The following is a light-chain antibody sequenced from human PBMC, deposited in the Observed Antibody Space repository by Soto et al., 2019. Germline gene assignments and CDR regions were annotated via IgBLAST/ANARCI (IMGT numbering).Light chain of an antibody. J-gene: IGKJ4*01. Sequence: EIVLTQSPVTLSLSPGERATLSCRASQSVSSFLAWYQQRRGQAPRLLIYDASNRATGIPARFSGSGSGTDFTLTISSLEPEDFAIYYCQQRSNWPMTFGGGTKGEIK. CDR3: QQRSNWPMT. CDR2: DAS. CDR1: QSVSSF. V-gene: IGKV3-11*01.